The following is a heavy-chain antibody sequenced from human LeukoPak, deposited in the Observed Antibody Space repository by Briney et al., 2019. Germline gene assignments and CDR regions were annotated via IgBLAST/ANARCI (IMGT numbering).Heavy chain of an antibody. CDR3: ARQVSGSKKRANWFDP. CDR2: ISAYNGNT. CDR1: GYTFTSYG. V-gene: IGHV1-18*01. J-gene: IGHJ5*01. D-gene: IGHD1-26*01. Sequence: GASVKVSCKASGYTFTSYGISWVRQAPGQGLEWMGWISAYNGNTNYAQKLQGRVTMTTDTSTSTAYMELRRLRSDDTAVYYCARQVSGSKKRANWFDPWGQGTLVTVSS.